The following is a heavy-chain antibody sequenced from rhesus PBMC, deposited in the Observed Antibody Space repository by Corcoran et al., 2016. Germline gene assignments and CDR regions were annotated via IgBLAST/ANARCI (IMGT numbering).Heavy chain of an antibody. CDR1: GYSISSGYG. V-gene: IGHV4-122*02. CDR2: ISYSGST. CDR3: AREGVRGHFDY. D-gene: IGHD1-44*02. Sequence: QVQLQESGPRLVKPSETLSLTCAVSGYSISSGYGWSWMRQPPGKGLEWIGYISYSGSTSYTPSLKNRVTISRGKSKYQFSLKLGSGTAADTAVYYCAREGVRGHFDYWGQGVLVTVSS. J-gene: IGHJ4*01.